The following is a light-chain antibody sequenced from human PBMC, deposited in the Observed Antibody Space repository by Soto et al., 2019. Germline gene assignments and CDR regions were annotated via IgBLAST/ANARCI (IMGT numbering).Light chain of an antibody. J-gene: IGKJ4*01. V-gene: IGKV1-33*01. Sequence: DLQMTQSPSSLSASVGDRVTITCQASQDISNYLNWYQQKPGKAPKLLIYDASNLETGVPSRFSGSGSGTDFTFTISSLQPEDIATYYCQQYDNLPPLLGGGTKVEIK. CDR3: QQYDNLPPL. CDR1: QDISNY. CDR2: DAS.